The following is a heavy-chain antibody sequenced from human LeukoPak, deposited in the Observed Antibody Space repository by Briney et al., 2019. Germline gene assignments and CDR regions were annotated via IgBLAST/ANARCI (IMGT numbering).Heavy chain of an antibody. CDR3: ARHVPPAWHIVVVTAIPDAFDI. J-gene: IGHJ3*02. Sequence: MSSETLSPTCTVSGRSISSYYWSWIRQPPGKGLEWVGYIYYSGSTNYNPSLKSRVTISVDTSKNQFSLKLSSVTAADTAVYYCARHVPPAWHIVVVTAIPDAFDIWGQGTMVTVSS. CDR2: IYYSGST. CDR1: GRSISSYY. V-gene: IGHV4-59*08. D-gene: IGHD2-21*02.